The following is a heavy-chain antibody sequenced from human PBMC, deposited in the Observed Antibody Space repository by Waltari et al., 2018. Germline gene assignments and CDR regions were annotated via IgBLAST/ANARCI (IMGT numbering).Heavy chain of an antibody. V-gene: IGHV3-33*01. CDR1: GFPFSSYG. Sequence: QVQLVESGGGVVQPGRSLRLSCAASGFPFSSYGITWVRQAPGKGLEWVAVIWYDGSNKYYADSVKGRFTISRDNSKNTLYLQMNSLRAEDTAVYYCVRDTAMVFVLDYWGQGTLVTVSS. CDR2: IWYDGSNK. CDR3: VRDTAMVFVLDY. J-gene: IGHJ4*02. D-gene: IGHD5-18*01.